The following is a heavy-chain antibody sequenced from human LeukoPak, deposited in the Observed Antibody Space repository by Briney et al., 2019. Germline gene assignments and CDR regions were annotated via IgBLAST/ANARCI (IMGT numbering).Heavy chain of an antibody. D-gene: IGHD1-1*01. Sequence: RPGGSLRLSCAASGSTFDDYGMSWVRQAPGKGLEWVSGINWNGGSTGYADSVKGRFTISRDNAKNSLYLQMNSLRAEDTALYYCARMEGGSLYYYYYMDVWGKGTTVTVSS. CDR3: ARMEGGSLYYYYYMDV. CDR1: GSTFDDYG. CDR2: INWNGGST. J-gene: IGHJ6*03. V-gene: IGHV3-20*04.